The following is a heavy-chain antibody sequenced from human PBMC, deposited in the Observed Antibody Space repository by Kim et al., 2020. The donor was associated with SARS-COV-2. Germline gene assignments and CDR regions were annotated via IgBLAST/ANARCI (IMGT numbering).Heavy chain of an antibody. CDR3: ARDSCSSTSCSYFDY. Sequence: GGSLRLSCAASGFTFSSYWMSWVRQAPGKGLEWVANIKQDGSEKYYVDSVKGRFTISRDNAKNSLYLQMNSLRAEDTAVYYCARDSCSSTSCSYFDYWGQGTLVTVSS. J-gene: IGHJ4*02. CDR1: GFTFSSYW. D-gene: IGHD2-2*01. CDR2: IKQDGSEK. V-gene: IGHV3-7*01.